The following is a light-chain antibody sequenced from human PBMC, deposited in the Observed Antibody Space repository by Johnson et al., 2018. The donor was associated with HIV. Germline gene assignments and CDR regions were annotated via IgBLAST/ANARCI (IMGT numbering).Light chain of an antibody. V-gene: IGLV1-51*01. CDR3: GTWDSRLRAYV. Sequence: QSVLTQPPSVSAAPGQRVTISCSGSSSNIGNNYVSWYQQLPGTAPKPLIYETNHRPSEIPARFPGSSSGPSATLRPPGLQPGDEADYYSGTWDSRLRAYVFRTGTKVTVL. J-gene: IGLJ1*01. CDR2: ETN. CDR1: SSNIGNNY.